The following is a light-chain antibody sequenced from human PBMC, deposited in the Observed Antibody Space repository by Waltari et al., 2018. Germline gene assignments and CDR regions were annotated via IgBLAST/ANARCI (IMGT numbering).Light chain of an antibody. J-gene: IGLJ1*01. Sequence: SSELTQDPAVSVALGQTVRITCQGDSLRSYYASWYQQKTGQAPVFVIDGKNNRPSGMPDRFPGPSSGDTGTLTITGAQAEDEADYYCNSRDSSGNHLVFGPGTKVTVL. V-gene: IGLV3-19*01. CDR3: NSRDSSGNHLV. CDR1: SLRSYY. CDR2: GKN.